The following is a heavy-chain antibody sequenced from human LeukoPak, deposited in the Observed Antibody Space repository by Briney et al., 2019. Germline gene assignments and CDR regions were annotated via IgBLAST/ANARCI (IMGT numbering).Heavy chain of an antibody. CDR3: ARRYSGSLRYFDY. CDR2: IYSCGST. Sequence: PGGSLRLSCAASGFTVSSNYMSWVRQAPGKGLEWVSVIYSCGSTYYADSVKGRFTISRDNAKNSLYLQMHSLRDEDTAVYYCARRYSGSLRYFDYWGQGTLVAVSS. J-gene: IGHJ4*02. CDR1: GFTVSSNY. V-gene: IGHV3-66*03. D-gene: IGHD1-26*01.